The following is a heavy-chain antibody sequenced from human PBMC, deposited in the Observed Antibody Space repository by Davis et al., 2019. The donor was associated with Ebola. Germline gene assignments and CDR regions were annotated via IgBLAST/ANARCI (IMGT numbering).Heavy chain of an antibody. J-gene: IGHJ6*02. CDR2: IDHSGST. D-gene: IGHD3-10*01. Sequence: MPSETLSLTCAVYGGSFIGYYWSWIRQPPGKGLEWIGEIDHSGSTNYNPSLKSRVTISVDTSKNQFSLKLSSVTAADTAVYYCARRRWFRAKYGMDIWGQGTTVTVSS. V-gene: IGHV4-34*01. CDR3: ARRRWFRAKYGMDI. CDR1: GGSFIGYY.